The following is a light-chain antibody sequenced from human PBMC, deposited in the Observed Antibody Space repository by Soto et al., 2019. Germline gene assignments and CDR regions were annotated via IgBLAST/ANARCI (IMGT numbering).Light chain of an antibody. CDR3: QQSYDPPFT. CDR1: QSISSW. V-gene: IGKV1-5*01. J-gene: IGKJ3*01. CDR2: DAS. Sequence: DIQMTQSPSTLSASVGDRVTITCRASQSISSWLAWYQQKPGKAPKLLIYDASSLESGVPSRFSGSGSGTEFTLTISSLQPDDFATYYCQQSYDPPFTFGPGTKVDL.